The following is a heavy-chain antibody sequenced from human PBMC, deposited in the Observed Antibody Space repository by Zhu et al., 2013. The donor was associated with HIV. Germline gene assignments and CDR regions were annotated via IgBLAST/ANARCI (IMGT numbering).Heavy chain of an antibody. J-gene: IGHJ3*02. CDR3: ASGGNSGRSAFDI. Sequence: EVQLVESGGGLVQPGGSLRLSCAASGFTFINNCMTWVRQAPGKGLEWVANIKQGGSEKYYVDSLMGRFTISRDNAKNSLYLQMNSLRAEDTAVYYCASGGNSGRSAFDIWGQGTMVTVSS. V-gene: IGHV3-7*02. D-gene: IGHD2-21*02. CDR2: IKQGGSEK. CDR1: GFTFINNC.